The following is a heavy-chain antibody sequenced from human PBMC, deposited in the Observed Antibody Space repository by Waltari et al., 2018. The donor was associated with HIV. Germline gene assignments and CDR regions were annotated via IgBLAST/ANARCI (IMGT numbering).Heavy chain of an antibody. D-gene: IGHD4-17*01. J-gene: IGHJ4*02. CDR3: ATTVTTRGTFDY. CDR1: GFSFRRYA. Sequence: VQLVESGGGLVKPGGSLRLSCEASGFSFRRYAMNWVRQAPGKGLQWLSYISSNSEYIYYVHSVQRRFTISRDNAKSSVFLQMDNVRDEDTATYYCATTVTTRGTFDYWGQGTVVAV. CDR2: ISSNSEYI. V-gene: IGHV3-21*02.